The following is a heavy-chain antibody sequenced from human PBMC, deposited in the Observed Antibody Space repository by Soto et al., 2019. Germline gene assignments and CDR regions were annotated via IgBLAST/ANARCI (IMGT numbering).Heavy chain of an antibody. V-gene: IGHV1-18*04. Sequence: QGQLVQSGTEVKKPGASVNVSCKAFGYTFMSYGFSWVRQVPGQGLEWLGWISAFNGDTQDAQTMKGRLTVTTDTSTTTVHMELRSLTPADTAVYYCAREAGWQRMVPYDWGQGTLVTVS. CDR1: GYTFMSYG. CDR3: AREAGWQRMVPYD. CDR2: ISAFNGDT. D-gene: IGHD6-25*01. J-gene: IGHJ4*02.